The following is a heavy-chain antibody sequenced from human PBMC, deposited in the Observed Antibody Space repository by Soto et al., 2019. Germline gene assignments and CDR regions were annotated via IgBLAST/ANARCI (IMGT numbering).Heavy chain of an antibody. CDR1: GFTVSSNY. J-gene: IGHJ6*02. D-gene: IGHD4-4*01. Sequence: GGSLRLSCAASGFTVSSNYMSWVRQAPGKGLEWVSVIYSGGSTYYADSVKGRFTISRDNSKNTLYLQMNSLRAEDTAVYYCARAGADDYSNDGGRSYYYYGMDVWGQGTTVTVSS. V-gene: IGHV3-66*01. CDR2: IYSGGST. CDR3: ARAGADDYSNDGGRSYYYYGMDV.